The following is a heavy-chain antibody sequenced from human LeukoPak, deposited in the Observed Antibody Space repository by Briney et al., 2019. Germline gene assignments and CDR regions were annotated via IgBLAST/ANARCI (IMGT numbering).Heavy chain of an antibody. Sequence: GESLQISCKGSGYSFTSYWIGWVRQMPGKGLEWMGIIYPGDSDTRYSPSFQGQVTISADKSISTAYLQWSSLKASDTAIYHRASAYSYGLYYFDYCNQETLVTVSS. D-gene: IGHD5-18*01. CDR1: GYSFTSYW. V-gene: IGHV5-51*01. CDR2: IYPGDSDT. J-gene: IGHJ4*02. CDR3: ASAYSYGLYYFDY.